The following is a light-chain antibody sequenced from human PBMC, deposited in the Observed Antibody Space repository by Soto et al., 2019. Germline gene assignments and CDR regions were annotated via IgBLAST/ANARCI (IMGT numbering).Light chain of an antibody. CDR3: QQYNYWPPKIT. Sequence: IVLAHSSATLSVAPGGSRTPSWKAHQNVDNYLAWYQQKPGQAPRLLIYGASTRATGIPARFSGSGSGTEFTLTISSLKSEDFAVYYCQQYNYWPPKITFGQGTRLEIK. J-gene: IGKJ5*01. CDR1: QNVDNY. CDR2: GAS. V-gene: IGKV3-15*01.